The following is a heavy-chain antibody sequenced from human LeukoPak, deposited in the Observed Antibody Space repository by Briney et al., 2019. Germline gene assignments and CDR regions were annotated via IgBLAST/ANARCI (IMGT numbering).Heavy chain of an antibody. CDR2: IRYDGSNK. CDR1: GFTFSSYG. CDR3: AKLDVVAAPFDY. Sequence: GGSLRLSCAACGFTFSSYGMHWVRQAPGKGLEWVAFIRYDGSNKYYADSVKGRFTISRDNSKNTLYLQMNSLRAEDTAVYYCAKLDVVAAPFDYWGQGTLVTVSS. V-gene: IGHV3-30*02. D-gene: IGHD2-15*01. J-gene: IGHJ4*02.